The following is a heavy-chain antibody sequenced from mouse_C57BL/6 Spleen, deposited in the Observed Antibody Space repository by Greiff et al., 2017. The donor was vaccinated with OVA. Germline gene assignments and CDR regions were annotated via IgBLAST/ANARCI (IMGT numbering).Heavy chain of an antibody. D-gene: IGHD1-1*01. CDR3: AREAYCGSSYPAWFAY. Sequence: QVQLQQPGAELVKPGASVKLSCKASGYTFTSYWMHWVKQRPGQGLEWIGMIHPNSGSTNYNEKFKSKATLTVDKSSSTAYMQLSSLTSEDSAVYYGAREAYCGSSYPAWFAYWGQGTLVTVSA. J-gene: IGHJ3*01. V-gene: IGHV1-64*01. CDR1: GYTFTSYW. CDR2: IHPNSGST.